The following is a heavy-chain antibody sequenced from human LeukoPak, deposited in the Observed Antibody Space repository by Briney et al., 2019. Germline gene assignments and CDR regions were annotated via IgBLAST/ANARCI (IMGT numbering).Heavy chain of an antibody. CDR3: AKVARTYGADY. CDR2: ITDSGAGT. D-gene: IGHD4-17*01. Sequence: GRSLRLSCTASGFSFSNHAMNWVRQAPGKGLEWVSGITDSGAGTNYADCVKGRFTISRDNSKNTVYLQMNSLGAEDTAVYYCAKVARTYGADYWGQGTLVTVSS. V-gene: IGHV3-23*01. J-gene: IGHJ4*02. CDR1: GFSFSNHA.